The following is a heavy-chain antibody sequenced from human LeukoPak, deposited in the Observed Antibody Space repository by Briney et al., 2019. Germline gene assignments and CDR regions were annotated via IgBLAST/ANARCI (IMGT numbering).Heavy chain of an antibody. J-gene: IGHJ5*02. CDR3: ARNYCSGGSCHENWFDP. V-gene: IGHV4-39*01. CDR2: IYYSGST. D-gene: IGHD2-15*01. Sequence: SQTLSLTCTVSGGSISSSSYYWGWIRQPPGKGLEWIGSIYYSGSTYYNPSLKSRVTISVDTSKNQFSLKLSSVTAADTAVYYCARNYCSGGSCHENWFDPWGQGTLVTVSS. CDR1: GGSISSSSYY.